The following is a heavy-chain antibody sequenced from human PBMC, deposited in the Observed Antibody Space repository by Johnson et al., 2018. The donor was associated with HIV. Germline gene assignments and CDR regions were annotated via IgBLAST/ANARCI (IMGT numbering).Heavy chain of an antibody. CDR2: VYSGGTT. Sequence: VQLVESGGGLVQPGGSLRLSCAASGFTVSSNYMSWVRQAPGKGLESVSVVYSGGTTHYADSVKGRSTISRDNSKNTLYLQMNSLKPEDAAVYYCASRPGGDFCSGGSCRPNPYDGFDIWGQGTIVTVSS. V-gene: IGHV3-66*01. CDR1: GFTVSSNY. CDR3: ASRPGGDFCSGGSCRPNPYDGFDI. D-gene: IGHD2-15*01. J-gene: IGHJ3*02.